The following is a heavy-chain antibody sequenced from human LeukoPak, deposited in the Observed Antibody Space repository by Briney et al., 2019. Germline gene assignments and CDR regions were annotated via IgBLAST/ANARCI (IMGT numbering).Heavy chain of an antibody. D-gene: IGHD3-22*01. Sequence: PGGSLRLSCAASGFTFSSYAMHWVRQAPGKGLEWVAVISYDGSNKYYADSVKGRFTISRDNSKNTLYLQMNSLRAEDTAVYYCARDLEGRDYYDSSGYWGQGTLVTVSS. CDR1: GFTFSSYA. J-gene: IGHJ4*02. CDR3: ARDLEGRDYYDSSGY. CDR2: ISYDGSNK. V-gene: IGHV3-30-3*01.